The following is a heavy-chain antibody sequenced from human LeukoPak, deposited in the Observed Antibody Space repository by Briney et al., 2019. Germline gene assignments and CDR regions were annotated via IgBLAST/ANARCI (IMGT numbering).Heavy chain of an antibody. CDR3: AKDDGGSSYFDY. CDR1: GFTFSSYG. V-gene: IGHV3-33*06. CDR2: IWYDGSNK. J-gene: IGHJ4*02. D-gene: IGHD1-26*01. Sequence: GGSLRLSCAASGFTFSSYGMHWVRQAPGKGLERVAVIWYDGSNKYYADSVKGRFTISRDNSKNTLYLQMNSLRAEDTAVYYCAKDDGGSSYFDYWGQGTLVTVSP.